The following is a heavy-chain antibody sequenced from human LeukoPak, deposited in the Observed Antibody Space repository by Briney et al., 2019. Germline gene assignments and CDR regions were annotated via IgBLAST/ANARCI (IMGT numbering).Heavy chain of an antibody. CDR1: GYTFTGYY. V-gene: IGHV1-2*02. Sequence: ASVKVSCKASGYTFTGYYMHWVRQAPGQGLEWMGWINPNSGGTNYAQKFQGRVTMTRDTSISTAYMELKSLRSDDTAVYYCARVLSRSQQLAPNDYWGQGTLVTVSS. J-gene: IGHJ4*02. CDR3: ARVLSRSQQLAPNDY. D-gene: IGHD6-13*01. CDR2: INPNSGGT.